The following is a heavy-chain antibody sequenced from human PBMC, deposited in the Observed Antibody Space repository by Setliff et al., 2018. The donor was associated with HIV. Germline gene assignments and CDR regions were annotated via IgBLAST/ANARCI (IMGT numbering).Heavy chain of an antibody. CDR2: IYSGGST. Sequence: LRLSCAASEFTVSTNYMSWVRQAPVKGLEWVSLIYSGGSTYYTDSVKGRFTISRDNSKNTLYLQMNNLRAEDTAVYYCARAAKTPYNSSWSIPGAFDIWGQGTMVTVSS. CDR3: ARAAKTPYNSSWSIPGAFDI. V-gene: IGHV3-53*01. J-gene: IGHJ3*02. CDR1: EFTVSTNY. D-gene: IGHD6-13*01.